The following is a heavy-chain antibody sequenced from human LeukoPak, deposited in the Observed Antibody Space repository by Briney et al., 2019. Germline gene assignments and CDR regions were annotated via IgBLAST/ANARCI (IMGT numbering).Heavy chain of an antibody. J-gene: IGHJ4*02. CDR1: GFTFRDYS. CDR2: IGIDSGNT. D-gene: IGHD5-24*01. Sequence: GGSMRLSCAASGFTFRDYSMNWVRQAPGKGLEWISYIGIDSGNTNYADSVKGRFTISGDKAKNSLYLQMNSLRVEDTAVYYCARDYKYAFDNWGQGTLVTVSS. V-gene: IGHV3-48*01. CDR3: ARDYKYAFDN.